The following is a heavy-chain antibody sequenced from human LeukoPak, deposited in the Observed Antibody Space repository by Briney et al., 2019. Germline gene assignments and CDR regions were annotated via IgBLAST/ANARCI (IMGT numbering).Heavy chain of an antibody. CDR2: ISYDGSNK. CDR3: ARDRDIAAAGTVGAFDI. D-gene: IGHD6-13*01. CDR1: GFTFSSYA. V-gene: IGHV3-30*04. Sequence: GGSLRLSCAAAGFTFSSYAMHWVRQAPGKGLEWVAVISYDGSNKYYADSVKGRFTISRDNAKNSLYLQMNSLRAEDTAVYYCARDRDIAAAGTVGAFDIWGQGTMVTVSS. J-gene: IGHJ3*02.